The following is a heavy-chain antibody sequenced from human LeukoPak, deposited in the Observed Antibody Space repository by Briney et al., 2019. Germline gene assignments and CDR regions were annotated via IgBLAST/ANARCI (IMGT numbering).Heavy chain of an antibody. J-gene: IGHJ4*02. CDR2: ISSSSSYI. V-gene: IGHV3-21*04. CDR3: AKGRGYYQTWEGYYFDY. D-gene: IGHD3-22*01. CDR1: GFTFSSYS. Sequence: GGSLRLSCAASGFTFSSYSMNWVRQAPGKGLEWVSSISSSSSYIYYADSVKGRFTISRDNAKNSLYLQMNSLRAEDMALYYCAKGRGYYQTWEGYYFDYWGQGTLVTVSS.